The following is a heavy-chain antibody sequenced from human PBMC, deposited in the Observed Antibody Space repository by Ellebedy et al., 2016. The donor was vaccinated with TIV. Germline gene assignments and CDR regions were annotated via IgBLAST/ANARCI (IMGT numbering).Heavy chain of an antibody. D-gene: IGHD2-2*01. CDR1: GYTFTGYY. J-gene: IGHJ4*02. Sequence: ASVKVSXXASGYTFTGYYMHWVRQPPGQGLEWMGWINPTSGGTNYAQKFQGRVTMTRDTSISTAYMELSRLRSDDTAVYYCAREGPRCSSTSCYLDYWGQGTLVTVSS. V-gene: IGHV1-2*02. CDR3: AREGPRCSSTSCYLDY. CDR2: INPTSGGT.